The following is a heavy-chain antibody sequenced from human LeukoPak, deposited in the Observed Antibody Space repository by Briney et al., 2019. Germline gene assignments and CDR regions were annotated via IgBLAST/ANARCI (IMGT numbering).Heavy chain of an antibody. Sequence: PSETLSLTCTVSGGSISSYYWSWIRQPAGKGLEWIGRIYTSGSTNYNPSLKSRVTISVDTSKNQFSLKLSSVTAADTAVYYCARASYGGNYYYYYMDVWGKGTTVTVSS. CDR3: ARASYGGNYYYYYMDV. J-gene: IGHJ6*03. V-gene: IGHV4-4*07. CDR1: GGSISSYY. D-gene: IGHD4-23*01. CDR2: IYTSGST.